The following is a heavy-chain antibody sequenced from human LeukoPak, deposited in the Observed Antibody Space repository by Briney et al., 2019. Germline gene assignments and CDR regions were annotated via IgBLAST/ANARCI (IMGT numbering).Heavy chain of an antibody. J-gene: IGHJ3*02. CDR2: INPSGGIR. CDR3: AGAGPNDAFDI. Sequence: GASVRLSCKASGYTFTSYYMHWVRQAPGQGLEWMGIINPSGGIRSYARKLQGRLTMTRDTSTSTVYMEVSSLRSEDTAVYYCAGAGPNDAFDIWGQGTIDPVSS. D-gene: IGHD6-19*01. CDR1: GYTFTSYY. V-gene: IGHV1-46*01.